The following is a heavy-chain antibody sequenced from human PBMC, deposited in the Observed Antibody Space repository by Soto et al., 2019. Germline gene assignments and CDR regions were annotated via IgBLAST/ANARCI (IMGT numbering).Heavy chain of an antibody. CDR1: GYTFTSYG. D-gene: IGHD3-16*02. V-gene: IGHV1-18*01. CDR2: ISAYNGNT. Sequence: ASVKVSCKASGYTFTSYGISWVRQAPGQGLEWMGWISAYNGNTNYAQKLQGRVTMTTDTSTSTAYMELRSLRSDDTAVYYCARYRAKLSRDAFDIWGQGTMVTVSS. CDR3: ARYRAKLSRDAFDI. J-gene: IGHJ3*02.